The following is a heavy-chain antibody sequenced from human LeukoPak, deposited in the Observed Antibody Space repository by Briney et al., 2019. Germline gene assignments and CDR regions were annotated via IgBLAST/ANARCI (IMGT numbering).Heavy chain of an antibody. CDR3: AKNVVVKRFIYY. J-gene: IGHJ1*01. V-gene: IGHV3-23*01. D-gene: IGHD2-15*01. CDR1: RFTFRNHA. Sequence: GGSLRLSCAPSRFTFRNHAMSWVRQTPGKGLQGVSVNSGSGRTTEYPDSVKGRFTISRDNSKNTLSLQMNSLRVEDTAIYYCAKNVVVKRFIYYWGEGTLLSVSS. CDR2: NSGSGRTT.